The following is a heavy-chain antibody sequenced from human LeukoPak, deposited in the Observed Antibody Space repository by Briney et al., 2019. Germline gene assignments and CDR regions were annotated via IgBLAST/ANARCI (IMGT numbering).Heavy chain of an antibody. Sequence: GGSLRLSCATSGFNFSSYWMSWVRQAPGKGLEWVANIEEDGGEKYYVDSVKGRLIISRDNAKNYLYLQMNSLRAEDTAVYYCAREGGDIADTGFDYWGQGTLVTVSS. CDR1: GFNFSSYW. D-gene: IGHD2-15*01. CDR2: IEEDGGEK. V-gene: IGHV3-7*01. J-gene: IGHJ4*02. CDR3: AREGGDIADTGFDY.